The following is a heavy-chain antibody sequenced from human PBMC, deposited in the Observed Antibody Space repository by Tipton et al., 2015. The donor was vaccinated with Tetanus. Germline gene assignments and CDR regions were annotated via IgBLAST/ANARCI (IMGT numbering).Heavy chain of an antibody. V-gene: IGHV3-33*07. CDR2: IWYDGSDK. CDR1: GFIVSRNF. J-gene: IGHJ4*02. CDR3: ARTCSGGSCPDY. Sequence: SLRLSCAASGFIVSRNFMTWVRQAPGKGLEWVALIWYDGSDKYYADSVKGRFTISRDNSKNTLYLQMNSLRAEDTAVYYCARTCSGGSCPDYWGQGTLVTVSS. D-gene: IGHD2-15*01.